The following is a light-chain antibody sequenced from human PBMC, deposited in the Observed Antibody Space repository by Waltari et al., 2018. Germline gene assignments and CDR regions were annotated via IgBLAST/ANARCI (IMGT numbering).Light chain of an antibody. V-gene: IGLV2-23*01. CDR2: EGS. J-gene: IGLJ3*02. CDR3: CSYAGSNTWV. Sequence: QSALAQPASVSGSPGQSLTLSCTGTTRVVGTYNLFSRYQHHPGKAPKLLIYEGSTRPSGVSYRFSGSKSGNTASLTISGLQAEDEADYYCCSYAGSNTWVFGGGTKLTVL. CDR1: TRVVGTYNL.